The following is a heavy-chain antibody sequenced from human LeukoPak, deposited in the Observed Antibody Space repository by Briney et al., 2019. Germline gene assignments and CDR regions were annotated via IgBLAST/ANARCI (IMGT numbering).Heavy chain of an antibody. D-gene: IGHD6-19*01. CDR2: ISAYNGNT. J-gene: IGHJ6*02. CDR3: ARDPIAVAGADPYYYYGMDV. CDR1: GYTFTSYG. V-gene: IGHV1-18*01. Sequence: ASVKVSCKASGYTFTSYGISWVRQAPGQGLEWMGWISAYNGNTNYAQKLQGRVTVTTDTSTGTAYMELRSLRSDDTAVYYCARDPIAVAGADPYYYYGMDVWGQGTTVTVSS.